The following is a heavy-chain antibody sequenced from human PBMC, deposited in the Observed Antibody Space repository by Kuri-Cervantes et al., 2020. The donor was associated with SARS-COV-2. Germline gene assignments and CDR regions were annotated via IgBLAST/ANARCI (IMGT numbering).Heavy chain of an antibody. CDR3: AKFWVYDFWSGYSSYFDY. D-gene: IGHD3-3*01. V-gene: IGHV3-23*01. J-gene: IGHJ4*01. CDR2: ISGSGGTT. Sequence: GGSLRLSCAASGFTFSSYAMSWVRQAPGKGLEWVSGISGSGGTTFLADSVRGRFTISRDNSENTLYLQMNSLRAEDTAVYYCAKFWVYDFWSGYSSYFDYWGHGTLVTVSS. CDR1: GFTFSSYA.